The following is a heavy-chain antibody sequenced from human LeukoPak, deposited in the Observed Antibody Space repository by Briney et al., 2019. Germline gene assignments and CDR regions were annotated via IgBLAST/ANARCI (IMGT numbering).Heavy chain of an antibody. CDR3: ARVPIGSYSQFDY. Sequence: KPSETLSLTCRVSDGSISSYYWSWIRQPPGKALEWIGYIYYSGSTNYNPSLKSRVTISVDTSKNQFSLKLTSVTAADTAVYYCARVPIGSYSQFDYWGQGTLVTVSS. CDR2: IYYSGST. V-gene: IGHV4-59*01. CDR1: DGSISSYY. D-gene: IGHD1-26*01. J-gene: IGHJ4*02.